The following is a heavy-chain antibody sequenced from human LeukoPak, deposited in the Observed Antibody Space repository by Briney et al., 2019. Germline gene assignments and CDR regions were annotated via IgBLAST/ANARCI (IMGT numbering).Heavy chain of an antibody. J-gene: IGHJ2*01. CDR1: GFTFGTHG. CDR3: ARELVSLGTGYFDL. CDR2: ITGSSTWT. Sequence: PGGSLRLFCEASGFTFGTHGMTWVRQAPGKGLEWVSGITGSSTWTYYADSVRGRFTISRDNSKNTLHLQMNNLTADDTAIYYCARELVSLGTGYFDLWGRGTLVTVSS. D-gene: IGHD7-27*01. V-gene: IGHV3-23*01.